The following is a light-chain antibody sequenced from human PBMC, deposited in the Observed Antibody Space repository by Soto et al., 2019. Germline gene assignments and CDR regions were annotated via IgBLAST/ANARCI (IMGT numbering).Light chain of an antibody. CDR1: QGINNS. CDR2: APS. J-gene: IGKJ3*01. Sequence: DIQMTQSPSSLSASVGDRVTITCRASQGINNSLAWYQQTPGKAPKLLNYAPSTLQSAAPARFRGSESWTDFTLTISSLQPEDVAVYYGQEYTGAPYTFGPETQVYIK. CDR3: QEYTGAPYT. V-gene: IGKV1-27*01.